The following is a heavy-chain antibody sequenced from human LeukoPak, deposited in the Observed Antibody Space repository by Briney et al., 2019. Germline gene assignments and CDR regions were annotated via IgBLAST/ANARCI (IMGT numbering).Heavy chain of an antibody. CDR1: GFAFSSYS. D-gene: IGHD1-26*01. J-gene: IGHJ6*02. Sequence: GGSLRLSCAASGFAFSSYSMNWVRQAPGKGREWVSSISSISSYIYHADSVKGRFTISRDNAKNSLYLQMNSLRAEDTAVYYCARDERYSGSYYGFYYYGMDVWAKGPRSPSP. CDR2: ISSISSYI. CDR3: ARDERYSGSYYGFYYYGMDV. V-gene: IGHV3-21*01.